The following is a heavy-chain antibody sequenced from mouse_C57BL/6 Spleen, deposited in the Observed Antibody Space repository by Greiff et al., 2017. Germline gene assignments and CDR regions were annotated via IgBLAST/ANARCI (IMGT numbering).Heavy chain of an antibody. J-gene: IGHJ4*01. CDR1: GYTFTSYW. D-gene: IGHD3-3*01. V-gene: IGHV1-69*01. CDR2: IDPSDSYT. CDR3: ARRGPGDAMDY. Sequence: QVHVKQPGAELVMPGASVKLSCKASGYTFTSYWMHWVKQRPGQGLEWIGEIDPSDSYTNYNQKFKGKSTLTVDKSSSTAYMQLSSLTSEDSAVYYCARRGPGDAMDYWGQGTSVTVSS.